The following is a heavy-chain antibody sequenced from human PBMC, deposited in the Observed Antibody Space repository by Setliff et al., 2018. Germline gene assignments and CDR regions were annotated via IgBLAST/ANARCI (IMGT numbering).Heavy chain of an antibody. D-gene: IGHD3-22*01. J-gene: IGHJ3*02. CDR3: ARDLIPVTYYYDSSGYSGAFDI. CDR1: GGSISTTDYY. CDR2: IYYSGST. V-gene: IGHV4-39*07. Sequence: PSETLSLTCTVSGGSISTTDYYWGWIRQPPGKGLEWIGSIYYSGSTYYNPSLKSRVTISVDTSKNQFSLKLSSVTAADTAVYYCARDLIPVTYYYDSSGYSGAFDIWGQGTMVTVSS.